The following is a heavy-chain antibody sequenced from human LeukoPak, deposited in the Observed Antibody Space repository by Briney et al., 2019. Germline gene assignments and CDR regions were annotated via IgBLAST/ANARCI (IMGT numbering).Heavy chain of an antibody. Sequence: GGSLRLSCAASGFTFSSYSMNWVRQAPGKGLEWVSSISSSSSYIYYADSVKGGFTISRDNAKNSLYLQMNSLRAEDTAVYYCARHYYDSSGYYYYAFDIWGQGTMVTVSS. V-gene: IGHV3-21*01. D-gene: IGHD3-22*01. J-gene: IGHJ3*02. CDR1: GFTFSSYS. CDR2: ISSSSSYI. CDR3: ARHYYDSSGYYYYAFDI.